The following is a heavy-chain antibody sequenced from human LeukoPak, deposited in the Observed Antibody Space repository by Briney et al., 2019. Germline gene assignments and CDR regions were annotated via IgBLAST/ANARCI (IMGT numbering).Heavy chain of an antibody. Sequence: GGSLRLSCAASGFTFSSYWMSWVRQAPGKGLEGVANIKQDGSEKYYVDSVKGRFTISRDNAKNSLYLQMNSLRAEDTAVYYCAREGPMAATIWANWFDPWGQGTLVTVSS. V-gene: IGHV3-7*01. CDR1: GFTFSSYW. J-gene: IGHJ5*02. D-gene: IGHD5-12*01. CDR3: AREGPMAATIWANWFDP. CDR2: IKQDGSEK.